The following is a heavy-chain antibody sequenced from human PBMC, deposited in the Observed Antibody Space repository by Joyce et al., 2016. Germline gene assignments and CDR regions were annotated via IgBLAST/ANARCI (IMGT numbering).Heavy chain of an antibody. D-gene: IGHD4-11*01. Sequence: EVQVVESGGGLVKPGESLRLYCTAAGFIFSSYSMTWVRQAPGKGLECVSSFSRDNPYIFHADSLKARSTISRYNTSNSLYLQMNSLSADDTAVYYCARDVLTTVTKAYGYWGQGTLVAVSS. CDR3: ARDVLTTVTKAYGY. CDR2: FSRDNPYI. V-gene: IGHV3-21*01. J-gene: IGHJ4*02. CDR1: GFIFSSYS.